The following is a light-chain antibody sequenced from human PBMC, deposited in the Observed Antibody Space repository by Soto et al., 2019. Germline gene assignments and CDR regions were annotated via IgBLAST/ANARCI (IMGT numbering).Light chain of an antibody. Sequence: QSALTQPASVSGSPGQSITISCTGTSSNVGSYKLVSWYQQHPGKAPKLMIFEVNKRPSGVSNRFSGSKSGNTASLTISGLKVEDEADYYCSSYAAIGGNNVVLFGGGTKLTVL. CDR1: SSNVGSYKL. CDR2: EVN. CDR3: SSYAAIGGNNVVL. V-gene: IGLV2-23*02. J-gene: IGLJ2*01.